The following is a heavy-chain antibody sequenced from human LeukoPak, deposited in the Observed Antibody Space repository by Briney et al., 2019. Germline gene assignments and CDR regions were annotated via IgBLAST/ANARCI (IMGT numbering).Heavy chain of an antibody. V-gene: IGHV3-23*01. J-gene: IGHJ4*02. CDR1: GLTFSTYA. CDR2: ITGSGDST. Sequence: GGSLRHSCAASGLTFSTYAMSWVRQAPGKGLEWVSVITGSGDSTYYADSVKGRFTISRDNSKNTLYLQMNSLRAEDTAVYYCAKRYGYYFDYWGQGTLVTVSS. CDR3: AKRYGYYFDY. D-gene: IGHD1-1*01.